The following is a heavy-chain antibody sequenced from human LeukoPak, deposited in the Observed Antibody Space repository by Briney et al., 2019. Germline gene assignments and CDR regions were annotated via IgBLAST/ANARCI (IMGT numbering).Heavy chain of an antibody. J-gene: IGHJ4*02. Sequence: GSSLRLSCAASGSTFSRYSMHWVRQAPGKGLEWVAVISYDGSEEQYADSVKGRFTISRDDSKNTLYLQINSLRTEDTAVYYCTRASPHSKYYLATDYWGQGTLVTVSS. V-gene: IGHV3-30*04. CDR1: GSTFSRYS. CDR3: TRASPHSKYYLATDY. D-gene: IGHD1-26*01. CDR2: ISYDGSEE.